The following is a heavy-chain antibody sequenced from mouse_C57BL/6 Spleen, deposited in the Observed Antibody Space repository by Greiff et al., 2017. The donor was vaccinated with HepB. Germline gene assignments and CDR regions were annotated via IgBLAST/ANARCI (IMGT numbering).Heavy chain of an antibody. CDR3: ARHGYVYAMDY. D-gene: IGHD2-2*01. Sequence: VKLQQPGAELVKPGASVKMSCKASGYTFTSYWITWVKQRPGQGLEWIGDIYPGSGSTNYNEKFKSKATLTVDTSSSTAYMQLSSLTSEDSAVYYCARHGYVYAMDYWGQGTSVTVSS. J-gene: IGHJ4*01. V-gene: IGHV1-55*01. CDR2: IYPGSGST. CDR1: GYTFTSYW.